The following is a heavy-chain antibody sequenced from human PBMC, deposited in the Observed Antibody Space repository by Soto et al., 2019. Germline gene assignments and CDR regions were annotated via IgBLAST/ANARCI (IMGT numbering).Heavy chain of an antibody. V-gene: IGHV4-39*01. Sequence: QLQLQESGPGLVKPSETLSLTCTVSGGSISSCSYYWGWIRQPPGKGLEWIGSIYYSGSTYYNPSLKSRVTISVDTSKNQFSLKLSSVTAADTAVYYCATLWFGEGNYWGRGTLVTVSS. D-gene: IGHD3-10*01. CDR2: IYYSGST. J-gene: IGHJ4*02. CDR1: GGSISSCSYY. CDR3: ATLWFGEGNY.